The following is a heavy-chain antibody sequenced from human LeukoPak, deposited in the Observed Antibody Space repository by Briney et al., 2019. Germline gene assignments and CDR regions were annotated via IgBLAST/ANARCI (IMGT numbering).Heavy chain of an antibody. V-gene: IGHV3-23*01. D-gene: IGHD1-26*01. CDR2: ISGSGGST. J-gene: IGHJ4*02. CDR3: AKLSGSYPTGGY. CDR1: GFTFSSYA. Sequence: GGSLRRSCAASGFTFSSYAMSWVRQAPGKGLEWVSAISGSGGSTYYADSVKGRFTISRDNSKNTLYLQMNSLRAEDTAVYYCAKLSGSYPTGGYWGQGTLVTVSS.